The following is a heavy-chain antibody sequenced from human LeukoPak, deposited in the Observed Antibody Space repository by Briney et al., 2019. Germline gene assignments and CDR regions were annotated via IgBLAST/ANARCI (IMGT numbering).Heavy chain of an antibody. CDR3: ARLGYYNSRALYYFDY. CDR2: IYYSGST. V-gene: IGHV4-39*01. D-gene: IGHD3-22*01. J-gene: IGHJ4*02. Sequence: SETLSLTCTVSGGSISSSSYYWGWIRQPPGKGLEWIGSIYYSGSTYYNPSLKSRVTISVDTSKNQFSLKLSSVTAADTAVYYCARLGYYNSRALYYFDYWAREPWSPSPQ. CDR1: GGSISSSSYY.